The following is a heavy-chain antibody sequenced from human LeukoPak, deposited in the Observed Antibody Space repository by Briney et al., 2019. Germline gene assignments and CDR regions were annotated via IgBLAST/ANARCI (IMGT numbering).Heavy chain of an antibody. Sequence: ASVKVSCKASGYTFTSYDINWVRQATGQGLEWMGRINPNSGGTNYAQKFQGRVTMTRDTSISTAYMELSRLRSDDTAVYYCARDLTRIVVVPAADWGGDAFDIWGQGTMVTVSS. V-gene: IGHV1-2*06. J-gene: IGHJ3*02. CDR2: INPNSGGT. CDR3: ARDLTRIVVVPAADWGGDAFDI. D-gene: IGHD2-2*01. CDR1: GYTFTSYD.